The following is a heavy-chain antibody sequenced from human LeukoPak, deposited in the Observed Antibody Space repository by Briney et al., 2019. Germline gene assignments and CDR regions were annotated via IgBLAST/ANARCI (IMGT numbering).Heavy chain of an antibody. D-gene: IGHD2-2*01. V-gene: IGHV3-23*01. J-gene: IGHJ5*02. CDR3: AGTCLKYCSSTSWFDP. CDR2: ISGSGGST. CDR1: GFTFSSYA. Sequence: PGGSLRLSCAASGFTFSSYAMSWVRQAPGKGLEWDSAISGSGGSTYYADSVKGRFTISRDNSKNTLYLQMNSLRAEDTAVYYCAGTCLKYCSSTSWFDPWGQGTLVTVSS.